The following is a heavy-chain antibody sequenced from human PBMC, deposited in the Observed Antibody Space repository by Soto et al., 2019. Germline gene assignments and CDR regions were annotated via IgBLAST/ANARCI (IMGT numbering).Heavy chain of an antibody. Sequence: EVQLVDSGGGLVQPGGSLRLSCAASGFIFSNYVMSWVRQAPGKGLEWVSSISDSGGTSYYADSVKGRFTISRANSKNTLNLQMNSLRAEDTAIYYCAKRPRALLTFDYWGQGTLVTVSS. CDR1: GFIFSNYV. V-gene: IGHV3-23*04. J-gene: IGHJ4*02. CDR2: ISDSGGTS. CDR3: AKRPRALLTFDY. D-gene: IGHD1-26*01.